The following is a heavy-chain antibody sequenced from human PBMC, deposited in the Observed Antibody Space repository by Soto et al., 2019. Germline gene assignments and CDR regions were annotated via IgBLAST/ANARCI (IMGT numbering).Heavy chain of an antibody. CDR1: GGTFSSYA. CDR2: IIPIFGTA. D-gene: IGHD6-6*01. V-gene: IGHV1-69*06. Sequence: ASVKVSCKASGGTFSSYAISWVRQAPGQGLEWMGGIIPIFGTANYAQKFQGRVTITADKSTSTAYMELSSLRSEDTAVYYCASGPQLVRDYYYGMDVWGQGTTVTVSS. J-gene: IGHJ6*02. CDR3: ASGPQLVRDYYYGMDV.